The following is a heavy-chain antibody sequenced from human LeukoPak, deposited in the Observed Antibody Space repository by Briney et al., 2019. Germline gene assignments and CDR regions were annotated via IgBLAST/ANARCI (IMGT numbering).Heavy chain of an antibody. CDR1: GGSFSGYY. CDR2: INHSGST. V-gene: IGHV4-34*01. J-gene: IGHJ4*02. CDR3: ALAGGSYGDYFDY. Sequence: SETLSLTCAVYGGSFSGYYWSWIRQPPGKGLEWIGEINHSGSTNYNPSLKSRVTISVDTSKNQFSLKLSSVTAADTAVYYCALAGGSYGDYFDYWGQGTLVTVSS. D-gene: IGHD4-17*01.